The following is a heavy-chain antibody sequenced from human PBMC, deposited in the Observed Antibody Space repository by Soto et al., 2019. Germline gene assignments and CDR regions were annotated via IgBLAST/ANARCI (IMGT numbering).Heavy chain of an antibody. CDR3: ARDPGSSGWSPANWFDP. V-gene: IGHV1-46*03. CDR1: GYTFTSYY. Sequence: ASVKVSCKASGYTFTSYYMHWVRQAPGQGLEWMGIINPSGGSTSYAQKFQGRVTMTRDTSTSTVYMELSSLRSEDTAVYYCARDPGSSGWSPANWFDPWGQGTLVTVAS. J-gene: IGHJ5*02. D-gene: IGHD6-19*01. CDR2: INPSGGST.